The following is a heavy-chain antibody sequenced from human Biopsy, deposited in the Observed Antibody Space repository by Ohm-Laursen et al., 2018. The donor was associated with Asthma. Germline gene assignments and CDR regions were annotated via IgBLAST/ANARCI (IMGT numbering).Heavy chain of an antibody. CDR1: RFTYE. CDR2: ISYDGSSI. CDR3: ARGDSSNWSHYYFDY. D-gene: IGHD3-22*01. V-gene: IGHV3-30*14. J-gene: IGHJ4*02. Sequence: SLRLSCTASRFTYEMHWVRQAPGKGLEWVAVISYDGSSIYYADSVKGRFTISRDNSKNTLYLQMHSLRAEDTAVYYCARGDSSNWSHYYFDYWGQGTLVTVSS.